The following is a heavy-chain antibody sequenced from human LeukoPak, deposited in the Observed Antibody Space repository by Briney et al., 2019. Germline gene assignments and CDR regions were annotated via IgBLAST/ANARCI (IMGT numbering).Heavy chain of an antibody. CDR2: IKQDGSDK. Sequence: PGGSLRLSCLDSGFTFSSYWMSWVRQAPGKGLEWVANIKQDGSDKYYVDSVKGQFTISRDNAKNSLYLQMNSLRAEDTAVYFCASGPRWVGAAWAHSFTIWGQGTTVTVSS. CDR3: ASGPRWVGAAWAHSFTI. J-gene: IGHJ3*02. D-gene: IGHD2-15*01. V-gene: IGHV3-7*01. CDR1: GFTFSSYW.